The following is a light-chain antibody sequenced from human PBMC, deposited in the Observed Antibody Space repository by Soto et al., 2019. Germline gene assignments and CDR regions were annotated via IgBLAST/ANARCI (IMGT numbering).Light chain of an antibody. CDR3: QQYGSSLYT. Sequence: IVVTQSPGTLSLSPGERATLSCRASQSVSSSYLAWYQQKPGQAPRRLIYGASSRATGIPDRFSGSGSGTDFTLTISRLEPEDFAVYYCQQYGSSLYTFGQGTKLEIK. J-gene: IGKJ2*01. V-gene: IGKV3-20*01. CDR1: QSVSSSY. CDR2: GAS.